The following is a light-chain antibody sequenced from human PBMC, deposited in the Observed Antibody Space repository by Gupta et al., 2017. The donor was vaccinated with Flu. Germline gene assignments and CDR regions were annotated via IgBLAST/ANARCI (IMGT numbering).Light chain of an antibody. CDR2: DAY. J-gene: IGKJ2*03. V-gene: IGKV3-11*02. Sequence: IGLTQSLATLSLSPGARATLSCRASQSVSSYLAWYQQKPGQAPRLLIYDAYNRATGIPARFSGSGCGRDFTLTISSLEPEDFAVYYCQQRSNWPPRYSFGQGTKLEIK. CDR1: QSVSSY. CDR3: QQRSNWPPRYS.